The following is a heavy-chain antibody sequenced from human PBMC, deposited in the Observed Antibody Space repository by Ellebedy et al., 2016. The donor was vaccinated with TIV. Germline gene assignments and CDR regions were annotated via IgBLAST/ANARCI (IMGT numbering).Heavy chain of an antibody. Sequence: SETLSLTCTVSGDSIGSSRHSWGWIRQPPGKGLEWIGSLHYTGATYYGPSLDRRVTISVDTSNNQFSLKLSSVTAADTAVYYCARGGIGVGGDYWGQGTLVTVSS. V-gene: IGHV4-39*01. J-gene: IGHJ4*02. CDR3: ARGGIGVGGDY. D-gene: IGHD2-21*01. CDR1: GDSIGSSRHS. CDR2: LHYTGAT.